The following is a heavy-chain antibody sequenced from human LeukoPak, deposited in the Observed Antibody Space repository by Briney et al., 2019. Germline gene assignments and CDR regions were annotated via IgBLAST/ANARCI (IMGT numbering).Heavy chain of an antibody. V-gene: IGHV4-30-4*01. CDR1: GGSISSGDYY. CDR3: ARAKVVRGVIDWFDP. D-gene: IGHD3-10*01. J-gene: IGHJ5*02. CDR2: IYYSGST. Sequence: SETLSLTCTVSGGSISSGDYYWSWIRQPPGKGLEWIGYIYYSGSTYYNPSLKSRVTISVDTSKNQFSLKLSSVTAADTAVYYCARAKVVRGVIDWFDPWGQGTLVTVSS.